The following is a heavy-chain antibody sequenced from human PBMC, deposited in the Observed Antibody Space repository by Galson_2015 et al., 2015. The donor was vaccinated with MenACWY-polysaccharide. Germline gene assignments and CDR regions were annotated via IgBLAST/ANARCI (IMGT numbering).Heavy chain of an antibody. CDR1: GFTFSSYW. J-gene: IGHJ6*02. CDR3: ARGHYGMDV. V-gene: IGHV3-74*01. CDR2: ISSDGSST. Sequence: SLRLSCAASGFTFSSYWMHWVRQVPGKGLVWVSRISSDGSSTSYADSVKGRFTISRDNAKNTLHLQMNSLRAEDTAVYFCARGHYGMDVWGQGTTVTVSS.